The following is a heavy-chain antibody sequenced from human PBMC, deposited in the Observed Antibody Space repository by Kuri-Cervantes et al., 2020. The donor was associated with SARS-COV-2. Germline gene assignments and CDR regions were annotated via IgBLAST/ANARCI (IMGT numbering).Heavy chain of an antibody. CDR1: GGSISSYY. CDR3: ASIEWELLSYFDY. CDR2: IYYSGST. Sequence: SETLSLTCTVSGGSISSYYWSWIRQPPGKGLEWIGSIYYSGSTYYNPSLKSRVTISVDTSKNQFSLKLSSVTAADTAVYYCASIEWELLSYFDYWGQGTLVTVSS. D-gene: IGHD1-26*01. V-gene: IGHV4-39*01. J-gene: IGHJ4*02.